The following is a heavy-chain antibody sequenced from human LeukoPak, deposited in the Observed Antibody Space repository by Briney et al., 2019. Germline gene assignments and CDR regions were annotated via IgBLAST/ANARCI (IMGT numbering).Heavy chain of an antibody. D-gene: IGHD3-22*01. CDR1: GGSISSFY. Sequence: PSETLSLTCTVSGGSISSFYWSWIRQPPGKGLEWIGYIYYSGSTNYNPSLKSRVTISVDTSKNQFSLKLSSVTAADTAVYYCARVADYYESSGYYDYWGQGTLVTVSS. CDR2: IYYSGST. J-gene: IGHJ4*02. V-gene: IGHV4-59*01. CDR3: ARVADYYESSGYYDY.